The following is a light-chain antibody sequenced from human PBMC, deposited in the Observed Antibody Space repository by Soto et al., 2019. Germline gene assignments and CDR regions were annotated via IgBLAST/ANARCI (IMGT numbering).Light chain of an antibody. CDR1: QDINNY. J-gene: IGKJ4*01. CDR2: DAF. V-gene: IGKV1-33*01. CDR3: QQYDSLPPT. Sequence: DIQMTQSPSSLSASVGDRVTITCQASQDINNYLNWYQQKPGKAPKRLIFDAFKLDTGVPSRFSGGGSGTDFTFTITSLQPEDIATYFCQQYDSLPPTFGGGTRVEI.